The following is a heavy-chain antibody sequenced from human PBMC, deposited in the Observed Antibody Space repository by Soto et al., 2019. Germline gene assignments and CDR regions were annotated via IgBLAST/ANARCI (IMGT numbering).Heavy chain of an antibody. CDR1: GFTFDDYA. J-gene: IGHJ4*02. V-gene: IGHV3-9*01. CDR3: AKGVAGWYYFDY. D-gene: IGHD3-3*01. CDR2: ISWNVGSI. Sequence: EVQLVESGGGLVQPGRSLRLSCAASGFTFDDYAMHWVRQAPGKGLEWVSGISWNVGSIAYADSVKSRFTISRDNAKNSLYLQMNSLRAEDTALYYCAKGVAGWYYFDYWGQGTLVTVSS.